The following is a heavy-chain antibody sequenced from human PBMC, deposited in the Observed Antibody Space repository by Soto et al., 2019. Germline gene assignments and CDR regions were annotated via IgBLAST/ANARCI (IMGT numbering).Heavy chain of an antibody. Sequence: GGSLRLSCAASGFTFSSYGMHWVRQAPGKGLEWVAVISYDGSNKYYADSVKGRFTISRDNSKNTLYLQMNSLRAEDTAVYYCAKDSSSWYLDYYYYGMDVWGQGTTVTVSS. CDR3: AKDSSSWYLDYYYYGMDV. CDR2: ISYDGSNK. D-gene: IGHD6-13*01. CDR1: GFTFSSYG. V-gene: IGHV3-30*18. J-gene: IGHJ6*02.